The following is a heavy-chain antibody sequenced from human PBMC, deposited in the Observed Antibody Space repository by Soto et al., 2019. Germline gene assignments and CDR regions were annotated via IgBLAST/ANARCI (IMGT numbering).Heavy chain of an antibody. J-gene: IGHJ5*02. D-gene: IGHD6-19*01. Sequence: EVQLVESGGGLVKPGGSLRLSCAASGFTFSSYSMNWVRQAPGKGLEWVSSISSSSSYIYYADSVKGRFTISRDNAKNSLYLQMNSLRAEDTAVYYCARVTRGSIAVAEDWFYPWGQGTLVTVSS. V-gene: IGHV3-21*01. CDR3: ARVTRGSIAVAEDWFYP. CDR2: ISSSSSYI. CDR1: GFTFSSYS.